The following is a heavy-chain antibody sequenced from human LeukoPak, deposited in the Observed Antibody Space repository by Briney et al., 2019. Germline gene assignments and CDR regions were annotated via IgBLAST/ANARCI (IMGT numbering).Heavy chain of an antibody. CDR3: ARSRDGYNNFDY. Sequence: SVKVSCKASGGTFSSYTISWVRQAPGQGLEWMGRIIPILGIANYAQKFQGRVTITADKFTSTAYMELSSLRSEDTAVYYCARSRDGYNNFDYWGQGTLVTVSS. V-gene: IGHV1-69*02. CDR1: GGTFSSYT. CDR2: IIPILGIA. J-gene: IGHJ4*02. D-gene: IGHD5-24*01.